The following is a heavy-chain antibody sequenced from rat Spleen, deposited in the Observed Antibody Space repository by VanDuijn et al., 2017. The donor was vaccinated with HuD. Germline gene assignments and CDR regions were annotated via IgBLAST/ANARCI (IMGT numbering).Heavy chain of an antibody. CDR3: TRKLAGVMDA. CDR2: ISPSGGIT. D-gene: IGHD4-2*01. CDR1: GFTFDDYG. J-gene: IGHJ4*01. Sequence: EVKLVESGGGLVQPGRSLKLSCAASGFTFDDYGMAWVRQAPTKGLEWVASISPSGGITDYRDSVKGRFAISRDTAKSTLYLQMNSLRAEDTATYYCTRKLAGVMDAWGQGASVTVSS. V-gene: IGHV5S13*01.